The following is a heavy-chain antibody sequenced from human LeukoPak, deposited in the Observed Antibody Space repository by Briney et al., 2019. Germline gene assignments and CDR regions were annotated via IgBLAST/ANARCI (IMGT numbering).Heavy chain of an antibody. CDR2: ISYDGSNK. CDR1: GFTFSSYA. CDR3: ARLNLIADIDY. Sequence: PGGSLRLSCAASGFTFSSYAMHWVRQAPGKGLEWVAVISYDGSNKYYADSVKGRFTISRDNSKNTLYLQMNSLRAEDTALYYCARLNLIADIDYWGQGTLVTVSS. J-gene: IGHJ4*02. D-gene: IGHD2-21*01. V-gene: IGHV3-30-3*01.